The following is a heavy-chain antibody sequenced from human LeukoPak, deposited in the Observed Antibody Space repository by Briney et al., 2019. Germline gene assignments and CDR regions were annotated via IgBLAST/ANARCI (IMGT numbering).Heavy chain of an antibody. CDR3: ARDFDIFMVKTAYEIFDI. J-gene: IGHJ3*02. CDR2: IKPSGSEK. D-gene: IGHD3-9*01. V-gene: IGHV3-7*01. CDR1: GFTFSNYW. Sequence: GRCLRLACEGSGFTFSNYWMTCVRQAPEKGLEWVGNIKPSGSEKHYADSVEGRFTISRDNAKNSLYLQMNSLRSEDTAVYYCARDFDIFMVKTAYEIFDIWGQGTMVTVSS.